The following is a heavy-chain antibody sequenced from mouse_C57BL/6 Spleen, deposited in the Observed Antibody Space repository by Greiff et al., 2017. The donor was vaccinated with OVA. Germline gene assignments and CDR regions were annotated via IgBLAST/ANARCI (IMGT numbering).Heavy chain of an antibody. D-gene: IGHD3-2*02. Sequence: VQLQQSGAELMKPGASVKLSCKATGYTFTGYWIEWVKQRPGHGLEWIGEILPGSGSTNYTEKFKGKATFTADTSSNTAYMQLSSLTTEDSAIYYCARGRGSGYAMDYWGQGTSVTVSS. V-gene: IGHV1-9*01. CDR2: ILPGSGST. J-gene: IGHJ4*01. CDR3: ARGRGSGYAMDY. CDR1: GYTFTGYW.